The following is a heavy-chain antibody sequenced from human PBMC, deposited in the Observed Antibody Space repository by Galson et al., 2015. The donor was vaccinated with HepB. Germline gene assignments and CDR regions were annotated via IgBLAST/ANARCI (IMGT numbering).Heavy chain of an antibody. V-gene: IGHV3-30*04. Sequence: SLRLSCAASGFTFSSYAIHWVRQAPGKGLEWVAVISYDGSNKYYADSVKGRFTISRDNSKNTLYLQMNSLRAEDTAVYYCASDYGDYSYYYYGMDVWGQGTTVTVSS. CDR1: GFTFSSYA. D-gene: IGHD4-17*01. J-gene: IGHJ6*02. CDR2: ISYDGSNK. CDR3: ASDYGDYSYYYYGMDV.